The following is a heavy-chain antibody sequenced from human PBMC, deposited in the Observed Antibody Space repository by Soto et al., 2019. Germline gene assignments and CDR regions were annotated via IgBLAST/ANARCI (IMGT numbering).Heavy chain of an antibody. CDR3: ARLALTSYYGSGSYPYYGMGV. V-gene: IGHV4-39*01. D-gene: IGHD3-10*01. Sequence: SETLSLTCTVSGGSISSSSYYWGWIRQPPGKGLECIGNIYYSGNTYYNPSLKSRVTISVDTSKNQFSLEVRSVTAADTAVYYCARLALTSYYGSGSYPYYGMGVWGQGTTVTVSS. CDR1: GGSISSSSYY. CDR2: IYYSGNT. J-gene: IGHJ6*02.